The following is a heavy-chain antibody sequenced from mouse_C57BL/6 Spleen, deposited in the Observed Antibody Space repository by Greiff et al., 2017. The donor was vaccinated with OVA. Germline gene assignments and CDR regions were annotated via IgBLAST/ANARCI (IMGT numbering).Heavy chain of an antibody. CDR3: ARRDGYYFDY. V-gene: IGHV1-42*01. J-gene: IGHJ2*01. CDR1: GYSFTGYY. CDR2: INPSTGGT. D-gene: IGHD2-3*01. Sequence: EVKLVESGPELVKPGASVKISCKASGYSFTGYYMNWVKQSPEKSLEWIGEINPSTGGTTYNQKFKAKATLTVDKSSSTAYMQLKSLTSEDSAVYYCARRDGYYFDYWGQGTTLTVSS.